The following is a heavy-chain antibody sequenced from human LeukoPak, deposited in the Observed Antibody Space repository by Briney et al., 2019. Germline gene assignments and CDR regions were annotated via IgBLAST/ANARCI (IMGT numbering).Heavy chain of an antibody. CDR2: IYYSGST. D-gene: IGHD3-16*01. Sequence: SETLSLTCTVSGGSISTYYWTWIRQPPGKGLEWIGYIYYSGSTNYNPSLKSRVTISVDTSKNQFSLKLSSVTAADTAVYYCARMFCLGGGMDVWGQGTTVTVSS. CDR1: GGSISTYY. CDR3: ARMFCLGGGMDV. J-gene: IGHJ6*02. V-gene: IGHV4-59*08.